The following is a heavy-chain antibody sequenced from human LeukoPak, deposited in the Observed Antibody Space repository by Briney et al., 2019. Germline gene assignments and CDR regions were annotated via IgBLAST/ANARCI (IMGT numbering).Heavy chain of an antibody. CDR3: ARVLHRTNYSDRRGYLHFDH. V-gene: IGHV4-34*01. CDR2: INHGGDT. J-gene: IGHJ4*02. D-gene: IGHD3-22*01. Sequence: SETLSLTCTVYGGSLSGFYWTWVRQPPGKGLEWIGEINHGGDTKYNPTLKSRVTISVDTSNNQFSLKLTSVAAADTAVYYCARVLHRTNYSDRRGYLHFDHWGQGTLVTVSS. CDR1: GGSLSGFY.